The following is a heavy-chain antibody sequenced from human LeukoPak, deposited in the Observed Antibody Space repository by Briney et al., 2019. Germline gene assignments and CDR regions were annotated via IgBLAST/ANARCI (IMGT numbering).Heavy chain of an antibody. CDR1: GFTFSDYW. J-gene: IGHJ4*02. D-gene: IGHD3/OR15-3a*01. CDR2: IQQDGSEK. Sequence: GGSLRLSCAASGFTFSDYWMSWVRQAPGKGLEWVANIQQDGSEKYYVDSVKGRFTISRDNAKKSLFLQVSSLRGEDTAVYYCARARGTGSNHAFLDDWGQGILVTVSS. V-gene: IGHV3-7*02. CDR3: ARARGTGSNHAFLDD.